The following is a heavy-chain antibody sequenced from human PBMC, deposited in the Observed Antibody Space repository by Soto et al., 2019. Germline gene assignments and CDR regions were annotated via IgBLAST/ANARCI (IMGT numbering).Heavy chain of an antibody. CDR3: ARDSRAVLRPHDGIRYNWNDVFTDYFDY. J-gene: IGHJ4*02. Sequence: GGSLRLSCAASGFTFSSYGMHWVRQTPGKGLEWVALISYDESNQYYADSVKGRFTISRDNSKNTLYLQMNSLRAEDTAVYYCARDSRAVLRPHDGIRYNWNDVFTDYFDYWGQGTLVTVSS. D-gene: IGHD1-1*01. CDR1: GFTFSSYG. CDR2: ISYDESNQ. V-gene: IGHV3-30*03.